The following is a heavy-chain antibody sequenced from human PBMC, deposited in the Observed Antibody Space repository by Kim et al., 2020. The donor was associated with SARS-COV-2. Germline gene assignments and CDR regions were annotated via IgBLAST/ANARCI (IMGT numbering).Heavy chain of an antibody. J-gene: IGHJ6*02. CDR3: AKDNTLLLWFGESDPGGMDV. D-gene: IGHD3-10*01. V-gene: IGHV3-30*18. CDR2: ISYDGSNK. Sequence: GGSLRLSCAASGFTFSSYGMHWVRQAPGKGLEWVAVISYDGSNKYYADSVKGRFTISRDNSKNTLYLQMNSLRAEDTAVYYCAKDNTLLLWFGESDPGGMDVWGQGTTVTVSS. CDR1: GFTFSSYG.